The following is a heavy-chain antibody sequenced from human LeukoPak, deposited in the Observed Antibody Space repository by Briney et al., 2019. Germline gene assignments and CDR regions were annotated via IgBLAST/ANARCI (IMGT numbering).Heavy chain of an antibody. CDR3: GRVILGVAKYCGLDV. Sequence: PGGSLRLSCAASGFTFSRYWLTWVRQAPGKGLEWVANMNEVGSAKFYVDSVKGRFTISRDNAQNSVFLQMNSLRAEDTAVYYCGRVILGVAKYCGLDVWGQGTTVTVSS. CDR1: GFTFSRYW. J-gene: IGHJ6*02. V-gene: IGHV3-7*01. D-gene: IGHD2/OR15-2a*01. CDR2: MNEVGSAK.